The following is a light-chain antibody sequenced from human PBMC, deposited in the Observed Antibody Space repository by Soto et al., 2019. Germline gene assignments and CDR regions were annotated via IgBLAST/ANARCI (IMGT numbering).Light chain of an antibody. Sequence: QSALAQPPSASGSPGQSVTISCTGTSSDVGGYNYASWYQQHPGKAPKLIIYEVTNRPSGVPDRFSGSKSGNTASLTVSGLQAEDEADYYCSSYAGNYNLVFGGGTKVTVL. CDR2: EVT. J-gene: IGLJ2*01. CDR1: SSDVGGYNY. CDR3: SSYAGNYNLV. V-gene: IGLV2-8*01.